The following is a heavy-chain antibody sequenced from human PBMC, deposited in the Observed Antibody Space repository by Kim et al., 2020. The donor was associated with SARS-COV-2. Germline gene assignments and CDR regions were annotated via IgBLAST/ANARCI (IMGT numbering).Heavy chain of an antibody. V-gene: IGHV4-31*03. CDR1: GGSIRSGGKF. J-gene: IGHJ4*02. CDR3: AGGQPLDY. D-gene: IGHD2-2*01. CDR2: ISYSGNS. Sequence: SETLSLTCSVSGGSIRSGGKFWTWIRQHPAKGLEWIGYISYSGNSHYSPSLRSRVSISLQTSENQFSLGLTSVTVADTAVYYCAGGQPLDYWGQGILVTVSS.